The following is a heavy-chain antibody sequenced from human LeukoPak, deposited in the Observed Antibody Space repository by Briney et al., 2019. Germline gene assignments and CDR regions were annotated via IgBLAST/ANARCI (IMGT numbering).Heavy chain of an antibody. D-gene: IGHD5-18*01. CDR1: GFTFSSYG. V-gene: IGHV3-30*18. Sequence: GGSLRLSCAASGFTFSSYGMHLVRQAPGKGLEWVAVISYDGSNKYYADSVKGRFTISRDNSKNTLYLQMNSLRAEDTAVYYCAKEQTAMVRGYYYGMDVWGQGTTVTVSS. J-gene: IGHJ6*02. CDR2: ISYDGSNK. CDR3: AKEQTAMVRGYYYGMDV.